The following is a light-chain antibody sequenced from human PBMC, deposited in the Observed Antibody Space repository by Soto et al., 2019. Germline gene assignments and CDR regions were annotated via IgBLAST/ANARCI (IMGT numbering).Light chain of an antibody. CDR2: RAS. J-gene: IGKJ4*01. CDR1: RSVSSDY. V-gene: IGKV3-20*01. CDR3: QQYGNSPLT. Sequence: EIVLTQSPGTLSLSPGERATLSCRASRSVSSDYLAWYQQKPGQTPKVLIYRASSRATGIPDRFSGSASGTEFTLTITRLEPEDFAVYYCQQYGNSPLTFGGGTKVEIK.